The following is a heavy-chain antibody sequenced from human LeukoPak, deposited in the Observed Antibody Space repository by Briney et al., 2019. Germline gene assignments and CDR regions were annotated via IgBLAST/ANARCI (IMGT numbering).Heavy chain of an antibody. CDR1: GGSISSSSYY. J-gene: IGHJ4*02. CDR3: ARDDSLYYGSNY. CDR2: IYYSGST. D-gene: IGHD3-10*01. Sequence: PSETLSLTCTVSGGSISSSSYYWGWIRQPPGKGLEWIGSIYYSGSTHYNPSLKSRVTISVDTSKNQFSLKLSSVTAADTAVYYCARDDSLYYGSNYWGQGTLVTVSS. V-gene: IGHV4-39*02.